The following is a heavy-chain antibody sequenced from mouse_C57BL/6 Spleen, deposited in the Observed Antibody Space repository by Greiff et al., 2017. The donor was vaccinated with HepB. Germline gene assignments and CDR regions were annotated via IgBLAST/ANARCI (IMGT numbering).Heavy chain of an antibody. CDR3: ARERTTVVAHWYFDV. V-gene: IGHV1-55*01. Sequence: QVQLQQSGAELVKPGASVKMSCKASGYTFTRYWITWVKQRPGQGLEWIGDIYPGSGSTNYNEKFKSKATLTVDTSSSTAYMQLSSLTSEDSAVYYCARERTTVVAHWYFDVWGTGTTVTVSS. J-gene: IGHJ1*03. CDR1: GYTFTRYW. D-gene: IGHD1-1*01. CDR2: IYPGSGST.